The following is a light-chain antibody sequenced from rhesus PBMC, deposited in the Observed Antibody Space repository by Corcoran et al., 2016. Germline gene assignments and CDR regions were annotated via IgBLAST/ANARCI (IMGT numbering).Light chain of an antibody. Sequence: DVVMTQSPLSLPITPGQPASISCRSSQSLVHSNGNTYLSWYQQRPGQPPRRLIYQGSNRDSGGPDRFSGSGAGTGFTLEISRVEAWGVGVYYYGQGTTVPYRFGQGTKVELK. CDR1: QSLVHSNGNTY. J-gene: IGKJ2*01. CDR3: GQGTTVPYR. CDR2: QGS. V-gene: IGKV2-65*01.